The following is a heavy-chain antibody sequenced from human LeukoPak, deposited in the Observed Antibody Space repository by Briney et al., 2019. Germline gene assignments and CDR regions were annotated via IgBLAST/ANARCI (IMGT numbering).Heavy chain of an antibody. Sequence: GGSLRLSCAASGFTFSDYYMSWIRQAPGKGLEWVSYISSSGSTIYYADSVKGRFTISRDNAKNSLYLQMNSLRAEDTAVYYCAKDQKLQPFHYWGQGTLVTVSS. J-gene: IGHJ4*02. CDR3: AKDQKLQPFHY. CDR2: ISSSGSTI. CDR1: GFTFSDYY. D-gene: IGHD2-15*01. V-gene: IGHV3-11*04.